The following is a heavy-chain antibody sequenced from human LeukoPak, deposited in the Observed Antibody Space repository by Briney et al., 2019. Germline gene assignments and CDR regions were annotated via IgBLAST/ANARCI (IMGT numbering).Heavy chain of an antibody. CDR3: ARGATIAVAGTVYWYFDL. D-gene: IGHD6-19*01. J-gene: IGHJ2*01. CDR2: INHSGST. Sequence: PSETLSLTCAVYGGSFSGYYWSWIRQPPGKGLEWIGEINHSGSTNYNPSLKSRVTISVDTSKNQFYLKLSAVTAADTAVYYCARGATIAVAGTVYWYFDLWGRGTLVTVSS. V-gene: IGHV4-34*01. CDR1: GGSFSGYY.